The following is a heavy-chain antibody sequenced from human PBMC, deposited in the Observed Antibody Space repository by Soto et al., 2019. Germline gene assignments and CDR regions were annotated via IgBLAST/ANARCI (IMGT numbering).Heavy chain of an antibody. V-gene: IGHV1-69*06. Sequence: SVKVSCKASGGTFSSYAISWVRQAPGQGLEWMGGIIPIFGTANYAQKFQGRVTITADKSTSTAFMELSSLRSEDTAVYYCVGPIVGATSADYWGQGTLVTVSS. J-gene: IGHJ4*02. D-gene: IGHD1-26*01. CDR3: VGPIVGATSADY. CDR1: GGTFSSYA. CDR2: IIPIFGTA.